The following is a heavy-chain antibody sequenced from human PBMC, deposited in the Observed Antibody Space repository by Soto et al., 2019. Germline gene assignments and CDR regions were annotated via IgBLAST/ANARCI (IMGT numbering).Heavy chain of an antibody. D-gene: IGHD3-10*01. CDR3: TRGGFSYGSSYFDY. J-gene: IGHJ4*02. V-gene: IGHV3-48*03. Sequence: GGSLRLSCAVFGFTFRTYEMNWVRQAPGKGLEWVSSISSSGSSKYYEDTVRGRFTISRDSAKNSLYLQMNSLRVEDTAIYYCTRGGFSYGSSYFDYWGQGTQVTVSS. CDR1: GFTFRTYE. CDR2: ISSSGSSK.